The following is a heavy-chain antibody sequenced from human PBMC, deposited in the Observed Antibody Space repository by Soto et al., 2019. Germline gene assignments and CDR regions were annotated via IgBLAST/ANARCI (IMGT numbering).Heavy chain of an antibody. CDR3: ARVGGGYPLLHAFDI. D-gene: IGHD3-16*01. CDR1: GFTFSSYS. CDR2: ISSSSSYI. J-gene: IGHJ3*02. V-gene: IGHV3-21*01. Sequence: GGSLRLSCAASGFTFSSYSMNWVRQAPGKGLEWVSSISSSSSYIYYADSVKGRFTISRDNAKNSLYLQMNSLRAEDTAVYYGARVGGGYPLLHAFDIWGQGTMVTVSS.